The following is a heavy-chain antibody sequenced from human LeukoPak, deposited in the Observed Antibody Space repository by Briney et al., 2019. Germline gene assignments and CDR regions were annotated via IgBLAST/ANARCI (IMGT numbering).Heavy chain of an antibody. CDR1: GGSFSGYY. Sequence: PSETLSLTCAVYGGSFSGYYWSWIRQPSGKGLEWIGEINHSGSTNYNPSLKSRVTISVDTSKNQFSLKLSSVTAADTAVYYCARLVWSDAFDIWGQGTMVTVSS. CDR2: INHSGST. D-gene: IGHD6-6*01. V-gene: IGHV4-34*01. CDR3: ARLVWSDAFDI. J-gene: IGHJ3*02.